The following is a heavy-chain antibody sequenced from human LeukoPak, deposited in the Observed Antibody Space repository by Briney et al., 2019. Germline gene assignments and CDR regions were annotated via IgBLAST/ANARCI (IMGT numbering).Heavy chain of an antibody. CDR3: ARELGFEYGMDV. Sequence: PSETLSLTCTVSGGSISSYYWSWIRQPPGKGLEWIGYIYCSGSTNYNPSLKSRVTISVDTSKNQFSLKLSSVTAADTAVYYCARELGFEYGMDVWGQGTTVTVSS. CDR2: IYCSGST. D-gene: IGHD3-16*01. V-gene: IGHV4-59*01. J-gene: IGHJ6*02. CDR1: GGSISSYY.